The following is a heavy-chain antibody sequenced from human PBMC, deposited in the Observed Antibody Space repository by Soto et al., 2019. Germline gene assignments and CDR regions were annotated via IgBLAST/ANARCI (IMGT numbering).Heavy chain of an antibody. CDR2: ISSTTNYI. CDR1: GFTFTRYS. V-gene: IGHV3-21*01. CDR3: ARESEDLTSNFGY. Sequence: GGSLRLSCAASGFTFTRYSMNWVRQAPGKGLEWVSSISSTTNYIYYADSMKGRFTVSRDNAKNSVYLEMNSLSAGDTAVYYCARESEDLTSNFGYWGQGTLVTVSS. J-gene: IGHJ4*02.